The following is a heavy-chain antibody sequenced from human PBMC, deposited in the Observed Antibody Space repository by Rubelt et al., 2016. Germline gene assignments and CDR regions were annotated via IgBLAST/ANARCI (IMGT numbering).Heavy chain of an antibody. CDR1: GFTFSYYY. Sequence: EVQLVESGGGLVQPGGSLRLSCAASGFTFSYYYMSGVRQAPGKGLEWVSVIYSGGSTYYAESVKGRFTISRDNSKNTRYLQMNCWRAEDTAVYYCARGRWELLAFDYWGQGTLVTVSS. CDR3: ARGRWELLAFDY. J-gene: IGHJ4*02. V-gene: IGHV3-66*01. CDR2: IYSGGST. D-gene: IGHD1-26*01.